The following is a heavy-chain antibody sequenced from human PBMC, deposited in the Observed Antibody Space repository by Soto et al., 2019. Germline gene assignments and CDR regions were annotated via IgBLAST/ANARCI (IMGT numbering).Heavy chain of an antibody. CDR2: ISDGGVST. CDR1: GFTFIRYA. J-gene: IGHJ4*02. Sequence: EVQLLESGGGLLQPGGSLRLSCAASGFTFIRYAMSWVRQAPGKGLEWVSAISDGGVSTYYADSVKGRFTISRDNSKNTLYLQMDSLRAEDTALYYCAKDHRDYCISTSCYVYDYWGQGTLVTVSS. V-gene: IGHV3-23*01. D-gene: IGHD2-2*01. CDR3: AKDHRDYCISTSCYVYDY.